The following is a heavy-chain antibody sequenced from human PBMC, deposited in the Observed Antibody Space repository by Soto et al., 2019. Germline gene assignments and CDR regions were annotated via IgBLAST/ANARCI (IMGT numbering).Heavy chain of an antibody. V-gene: IGHV5-51*01. J-gene: IGHJ4*02. D-gene: IGHD3-16*02. CDR3: ARLGGELHLGELSADFDY. Sequence: GESLKISCKGSGYSFTSYWIGWVRQMPGKGLEWMGIIYPGDSDTRYSPSFQGQVTISADKSISTAYLQWSSLKASDTAMYYCARLGGELHLGELSADFDYWGQGTLVTVSS. CDR2: IYPGDSDT. CDR1: GYSFTSYW.